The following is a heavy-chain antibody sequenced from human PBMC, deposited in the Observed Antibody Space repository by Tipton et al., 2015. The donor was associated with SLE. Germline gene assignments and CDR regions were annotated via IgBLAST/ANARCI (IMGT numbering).Heavy chain of an antibody. CDR2: TYYRSKWYN. Sequence: TLSLTCAISGDSVSSNSAAWNWIRQSPSRGLEWLGRTYYRSKWYNDYAVSVKSRITINPDTSKNQFSLQLNSVTPEDTAVYYCARGYRGGNWGSRYFDLWGRGTLVTVSS. CDR1: GDSVSSNSAA. D-gene: IGHD7-27*01. CDR3: ARGYRGGNWGSRYFDL. V-gene: IGHV6-1*01. J-gene: IGHJ2*01.